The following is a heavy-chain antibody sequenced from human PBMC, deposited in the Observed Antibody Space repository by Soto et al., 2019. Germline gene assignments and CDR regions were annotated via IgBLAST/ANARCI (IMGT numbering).Heavy chain of an antibody. CDR2: IKFDGSST. CDR1: GFAFSTYW. V-gene: IGHV3-74*01. Sequence: EVQLVESGGGLVQPGGSLRLSCAASGFAFSTYWMHWVRQAPGKGLLWVSRIKFDGSSTYYADSGRGRFTISRDDAKNTLVLQMNGLRVDDTAVYYCARGAKNIYAMDVWGQGTTVTVSS. CDR3: ARGAKNIYAMDV. J-gene: IGHJ6*02.